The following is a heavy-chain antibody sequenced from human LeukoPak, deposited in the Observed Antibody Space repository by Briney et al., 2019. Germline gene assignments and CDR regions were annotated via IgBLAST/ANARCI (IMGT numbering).Heavy chain of an antibody. J-gene: IGHJ4*02. CDR1: GGSISSYY. Sequence: PSETLSLTCTVSGGSISSYYWSWIRQPPGKGLEWIGYIYYSGSTNYNPSLKSRVTISVDTSKTQFSLKVSSVTAADTAVYYCARAEAVAVWTIDYWGQGTLVTVSS. V-gene: IGHV4-59*12. D-gene: IGHD6-19*01. CDR2: IYYSGST. CDR3: ARAEAVAVWTIDY.